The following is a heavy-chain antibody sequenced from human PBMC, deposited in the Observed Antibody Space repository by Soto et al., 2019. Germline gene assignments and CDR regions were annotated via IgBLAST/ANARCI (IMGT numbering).Heavy chain of an antibody. Sequence: SETLSLTCAVSGGSISSSNWWSWVRQPPGKGLEWIGEIYHSGSTNYNPSLKSRVTISVDKSKNQFSLKLSSVTAADTAVYYCARCPDSSGYYPRWYYYGMDVWGQGTTVTVSS. J-gene: IGHJ6*02. CDR2: IYHSGST. CDR1: GGSISSSNW. D-gene: IGHD3-22*01. V-gene: IGHV4-4*02. CDR3: ARCPDSSGYYPRWYYYGMDV.